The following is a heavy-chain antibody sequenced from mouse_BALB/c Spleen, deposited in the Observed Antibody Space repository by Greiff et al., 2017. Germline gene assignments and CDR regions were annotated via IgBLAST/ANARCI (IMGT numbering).Heavy chain of an antibody. Sequence: DVQLQESGAELVRSGASVKLSCTASGFNIKDYYMHWVKQRPEQGLEWIGWIDPENGDTEYAPKFQGKATMTADTSSNTAYLQLSSLTSEDTAVYYCNPIYDGYYGYWGQGTTLTVSS. CDR1: GFNIKDYY. D-gene: IGHD2-3*01. CDR2: IDPENGDT. J-gene: IGHJ2*01. V-gene: IGHV14-4*02. CDR3: NPIYDGYYGY.